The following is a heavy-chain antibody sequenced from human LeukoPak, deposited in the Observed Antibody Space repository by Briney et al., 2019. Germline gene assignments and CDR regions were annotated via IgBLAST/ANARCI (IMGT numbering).Heavy chain of an antibody. V-gene: IGHV1-69*13. CDR1: GGTFCSYA. Sequence: SVKVSCKASGGTFCSYAISWVRQAPGQGLEWMGGIIPIFGTANYAQKFQGRVTITADESTSTAYMELSSLRSEDTAVYYCARVPDNWFDPWGQGTLVTVSS. J-gene: IGHJ5*02. D-gene: IGHD2-2*01. CDR2: IIPIFGTA. CDR3: ARVPDNWFDP.